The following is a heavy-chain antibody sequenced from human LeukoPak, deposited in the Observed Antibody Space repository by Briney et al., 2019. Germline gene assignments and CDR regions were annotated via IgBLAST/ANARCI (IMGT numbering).Heavy chain of an antibody. D-gene: IGHD3-10*01. V-gene: IGHV4-39*01. Sequence: GSLRLSCAASGFTVSSNYMSWVRQPPGKGLEWIGSIYYSGSTYYNPSLKSRVTISVDTSRNQFSLKLSSVTAADTAVYYCARQIPNTMVRGVIFRPYFDYWGQGTLVTVSS. CDR1: GFTVSSNY. J-gene: IGHJ4*02. CDR2: IYYSGST. CDR3: ARQIPNTMVRGVIFRPYFDY.